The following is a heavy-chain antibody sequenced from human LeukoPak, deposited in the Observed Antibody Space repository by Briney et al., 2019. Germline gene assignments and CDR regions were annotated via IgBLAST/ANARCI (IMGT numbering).Heavy chain of an antibody. J-gene: IGHJ1*01. CDR3: ARDHNSGWFNADVLEYFQH. V-gene: IGHV3-11*01. CDR2: ISTTGNTK. Sequence: GGSLRLSCAASGFTFSSYWMSWIRQTPEKGLEWISHISTTGNTKYYADSVIGRFSISRDNAKNSVYLQMNSLRAEDTAVYYCARDHNSGWFNADVLEYFQHWGQGTLVTVSS. CDR1: GFTFSSYW. D-gene: IGHD6-19*01.